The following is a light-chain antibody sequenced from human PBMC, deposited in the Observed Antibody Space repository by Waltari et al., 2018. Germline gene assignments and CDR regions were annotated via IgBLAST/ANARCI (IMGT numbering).Light chain of an antibody. CDR3: TSYTSSSSSAYVV. Sequence: QSALTQPASVSGSPGQSITISCTGTSSDVGGYKYVSWYQHHPGKAPKLMLYDLRKRPCGVSTRFAGSTSRNPASLTISGLQSEDEADYYCTSYTSSSSSAYVVFGGGTKLTVL. J-gene: IGLJ2*01. CDR1: SSDVGGYKY. CDR2: DLR. V-gene: IGLV2-14*03.